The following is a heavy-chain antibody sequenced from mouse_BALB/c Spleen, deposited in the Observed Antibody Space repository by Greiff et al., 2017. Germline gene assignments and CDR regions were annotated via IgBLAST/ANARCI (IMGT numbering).Heavy chain of an antibody. CDR2: ISSGGST. D-gene: IGHD1-1*01. CDR3: ARGGYYGSSYFDY. Sequence: EVKVVESGGGLVKPGGSLKLSCAASGFTFSSYAMSWVRQTPEKRLEWVASISSGGSTYYPDSVNGRFTISRDNARNILYLQMSSLRSEDTAMYYCARGGYYGSSYFDYWGQGTTLTVSS. V-gene: IGHV5-6-5*01. J-gene: IGHJ2*01. CDR1: GFTFSSYA.